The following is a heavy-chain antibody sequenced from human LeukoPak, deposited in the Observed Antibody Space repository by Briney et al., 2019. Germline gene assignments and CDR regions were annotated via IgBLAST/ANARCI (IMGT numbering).Heavy chain of an antibody. CDR3: AKDRRRYYYGSGSYLGTDY. D-gene: IGHD3-10*01. Sequence: GGSLRLSCAASGFTFSSYAMRWVRQAPGKGLECVSAISVSGGSTYYADSVKGRFTIFRDNSKNTLYRQMNSLRAEDTAVYYCAKDRRRYYYGSGSYLGTDYWGQGTLVTVSS. J-gene: IGHJ4*02. V-gene: IGHV3-23*01. CDR2: ISVSGGST. CDR1: GFTFSSYA.